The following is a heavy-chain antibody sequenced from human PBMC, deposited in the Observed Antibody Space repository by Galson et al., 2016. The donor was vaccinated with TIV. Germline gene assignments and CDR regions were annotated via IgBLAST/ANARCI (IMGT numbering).Heavy chain of an antibody. Sequence: SETLSLTCTVSGDSISSSSYYWGWIRQPPGKGLEWIGSIFYTGNTYYHPSLKSRVTISVDTSKNQFPLELSSVTAADTAVYYCARGPVHYYDSSGYYPLYYFDYWGQGTLVTVSS. J-gene: IGHJ4*02. D-gene: IGHD3-22*01. CDR2: IFYTGNT. CDR1: GDSISSSSYY. CDR3: ARGPVHYYDSSGYYPLYYFDY. V-gene: IGHV4-39*01.